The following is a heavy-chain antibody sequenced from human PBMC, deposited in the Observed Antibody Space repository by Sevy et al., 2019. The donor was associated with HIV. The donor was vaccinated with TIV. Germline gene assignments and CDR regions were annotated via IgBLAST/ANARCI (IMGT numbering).Heavy chain of an antibody. V-gene: IGHV3-21*01. D-gene: IGHD2-2*01. J-gene: IGHJ4*02. CDR2: ISSSSTYI. Sequence: GGSLRLSCAASGFTFSSYTMNWVRQAPGKGLEWVSSISSSSTYIYYADSLKGRCTISRDNAKNSVYLQMNSLRAEDTAVSYCARDGGCTSTSCLLYFDYWGQGTLVTVSS. CDR3: ARDGGCTSTSCLLYFDY. CDR1: GFTFSSYT.